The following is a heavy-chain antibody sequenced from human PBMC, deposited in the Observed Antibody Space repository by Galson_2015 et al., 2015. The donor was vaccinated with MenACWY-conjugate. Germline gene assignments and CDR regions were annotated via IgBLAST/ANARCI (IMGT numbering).Heavy chain of an antibody. D-gene: IGHD3-22*01. CDR1: GFNFGIHN. CDR2: ISSSSDII. CDR3: ARGRGLNYDSEKDY. Sequence: LRLSCAASGFNFGIHNMNWVRQAPGRGLECLAYISSSSDIIHYADSVKGRFTVSRDNAKNTLYLQMNSLSADDTAVYYCARGRGLNYDSEKDYWGPGTLVTVSS. J-gene: IGHJ4*02. V-gene: IGHV3-48*04.